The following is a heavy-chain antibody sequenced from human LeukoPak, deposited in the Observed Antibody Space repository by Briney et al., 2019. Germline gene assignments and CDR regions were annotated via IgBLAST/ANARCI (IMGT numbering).Heavy chain of an antibody. J-gene: IGHJ4*02. CDR3: VRGITGYSSGWPYFDF. V-gene: IGHV1-46*01. D-gene: IGHD6-19*01. Sequence: ASVKVSCKASGYTFTSYYMHWVRQAPGQGLEWMGMIIPSRDSTNYAQRFQGRVTMTRGTSTSTVYMELSSLTSEDTAVYYCVRGITGYSSGWPYFDFWGQGTLVTVSS. CDR2: IIPSRDST. CDR1: GYTFTSYY.